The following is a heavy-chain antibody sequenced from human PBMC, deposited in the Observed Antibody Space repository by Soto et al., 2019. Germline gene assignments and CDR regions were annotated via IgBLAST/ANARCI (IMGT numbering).Heavy chain of an antibody. CDR3: ARDSSSWYPLFDY. D-gene: IGHD6-13*01. CDR2: IYHSGST. J-gene: IGHJ4*02. Sequence: PSETLSLTCAVSGGSISSSNWWSWVRQPPGKGLEWIGEIYHSGSTNYNPSLKSRVTISVDKSKNQFPLKLSSVTAADTAVYYCARDSSSWYPLFDYWGQGTLVTVSS. V-gene: IGHV4-4*02. CDR1: GGSISSSNW.